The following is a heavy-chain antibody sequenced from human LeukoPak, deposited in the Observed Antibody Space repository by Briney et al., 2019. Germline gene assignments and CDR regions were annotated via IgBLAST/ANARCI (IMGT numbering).Heavy chain of an antibody. D-gene: IGHD5-18*01. Sequence: SETLSLTCTVSGGSISSYYWSWIRQPPGKGVEWIGYIYYSGSTNYNPSLKSRVTISVDTSKNQFSLKLSSVTAADTAVYYCARLGKSYGYGIDYWGQGTLVTVSS. CDR1: GGSISSYY. CDR2: IYYSGST. CDR3: ARLGKSYGYGIDY. J-gene: IGHJ4*02. V-gene: IGHV4-59*08.